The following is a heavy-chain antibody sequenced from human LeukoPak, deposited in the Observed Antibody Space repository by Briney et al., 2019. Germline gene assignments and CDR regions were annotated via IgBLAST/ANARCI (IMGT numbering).Heavy chain of an antibody. D-gene: IGHD4-11*01. CDR3: ARRGTVTTERFDY. CDR1: GGSISSSSYY. CDR2: IYYSGST. J-gene: IGHJ4*02. V-gene: IGHV4-39*01. Sequence: SETLSLTCTVSGGSISSSSYYWGWIRQPPGKGLEWIGSIYYSGSTYYNPSLKSRVTISVDTSKNQFSLKLSSVTAADTAVYYCARRGTVTTERFDYWGQGALVTVSS.